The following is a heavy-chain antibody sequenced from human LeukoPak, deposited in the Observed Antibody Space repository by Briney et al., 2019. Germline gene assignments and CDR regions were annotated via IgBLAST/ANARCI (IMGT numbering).Heavy chain of an antibody. Sequence: PSETLSLTCTVSGGSISSYYWSWIRQPPGKGLEWIGYIYYSGSTNYNPSLKSRVTISVDTSKNQFSLKLSSVTAADTAVYYCARPLLEDAFGGVIVPYAFDIWGQGTMVTVSS. J-gene: IGHJ3*02. D-gene: IGHD3-16*02. V-gene: IGHV4-59*08. CDR1: GGSISSYY. CDR3: ARPLLEDAFGGVIVPYAFDI. CDR2: IYYSGST.